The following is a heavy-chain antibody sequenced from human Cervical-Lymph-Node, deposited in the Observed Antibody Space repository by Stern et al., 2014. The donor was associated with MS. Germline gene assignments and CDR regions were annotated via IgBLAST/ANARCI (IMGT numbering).Heavy chain of an antibody. J-gene: IGHJ6*02. V-gene: IGHV1-69*01. D-gene: IGHD1-20*01. CDR1: GGTFSSYG. CDR3: AREYNWNDRYYGMDV. Sequence: VHLVESGAGVKKPGSSVKVSCKASGGTFSSYGIRWGRQAPGQGLEWMGGVIPIFGTANSAKQSQGRATTTQDAATRTNYTEWSSLRSEDTAVYYCAREYNWNDRYYGMDVWGQGTTVTVSS. CDR2: VIPIFGTA.